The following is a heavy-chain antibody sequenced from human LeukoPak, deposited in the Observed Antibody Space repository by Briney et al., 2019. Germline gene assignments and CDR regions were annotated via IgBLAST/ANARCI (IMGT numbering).Heavy chain of an antibody. CDR2: ISGSGGST. CDR3: SPPRGDSSGYYYVY. CDR1: GLTFSSYD. J-gene: IGHJ4*02. V-gene: IGHV3-23*01. Sequence: GGSLRLSCTASGLTFSSYDMSWVRQAPGKGLEWVSTISGSGGSTFYADSVRGRFTISRDNSRSTLYLQMNSLRAEDTATYYCSPPRGDSSGYYYVYWGQGTLVTVSS. D-gene: IGHD3-22*01.